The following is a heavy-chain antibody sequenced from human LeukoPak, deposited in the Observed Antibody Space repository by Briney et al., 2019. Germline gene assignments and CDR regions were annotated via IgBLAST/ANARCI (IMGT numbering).Heavy chain of an antibody. V-gene: IGHV3-33*08. D-gene: IGHD3-22*01. CDR2: IWYDGSKK. CDR1: GFTFSSYA. CDR3: ARDYYDSDAFDI. J-gene: IGHJ3*02. Sequence: GRSLRLSCAASGFTFSSYAMHWVRQAPGKGLEWVAVIWYDGSKKHYADSVKGRFTISRDNSKNTLYLQMNSLRAEDTAVYYCARDYYDSDAFDIWGQGTMVTVSS.